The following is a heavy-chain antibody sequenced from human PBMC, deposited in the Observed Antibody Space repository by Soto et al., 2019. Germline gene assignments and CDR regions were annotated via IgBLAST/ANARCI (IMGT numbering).Heavy chain of an antibody. CDR1: GGSFSGYY. Sequence: QVQLQQWGAGLLKPSETLSLTCAVYGGSFSGYYWSWIRQPPGKGLEWIGEINHSGSTNYNPSLKSRVTISVYTSKNQFSLKLSSVTAADTAVYYCARVWFGELLLNSNYYYGMDVWGQGTTVTVSS. V-gene: IGHV4-34*01. J-gene: IGHJ6*02. CDR3: ARVWFGELLLNSNYYYGMDV. D-gene: IGHD3-10*01. CDR2: INHSGST.